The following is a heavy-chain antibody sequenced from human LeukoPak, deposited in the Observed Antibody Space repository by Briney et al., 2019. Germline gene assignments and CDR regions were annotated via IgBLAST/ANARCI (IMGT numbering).Heavy chain of an antibody. CDR1: GGSISSYY. Sequence: PSETLSLTCTVSGGSISSYYWSWIRQPAGKGLEWIGRIYTSGSTNYNPSLESRVTMSVDTSKNQFSLKLSSVTAADTAVYYCARDSEYSSSSGPYYYYGMDVWGQGTTVTVSS. D-gene: IGHD6-6*01. V-gene: IGHV4-4*07. J-gene: IGHJ6*02. CDR3: ARDSEYSSSSGPYYYYGMDV. CDR2: IYTSGST.